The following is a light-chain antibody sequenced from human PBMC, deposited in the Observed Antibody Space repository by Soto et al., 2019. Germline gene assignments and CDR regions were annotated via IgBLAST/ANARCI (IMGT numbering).Light chain of an antibody. CDR1: QSISSY. V-gene: IGKV1-39*01. CDR3: QQSYSTLRT. J-gene: IGKJ1*01. CDR2: DAS. Sequence: DIQMTQSPSSLSASVGDRVTITCRASQSISSYLNWYQQKPGKAPKLLIYDASSLQSGVPSRFSGSGYGTDFTLTITSLQPEDFATYYCQQSYSTLRTFGQGTKVEIK.